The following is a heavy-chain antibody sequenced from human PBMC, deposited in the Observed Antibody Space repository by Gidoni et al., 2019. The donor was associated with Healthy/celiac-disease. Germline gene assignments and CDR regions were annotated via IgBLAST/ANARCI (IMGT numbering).Heavy chain of an antibody. CDR3: ARLSLTKGRSTYYYYGMDV. D-gene: IGHD1-1*01. CDR1: GGSISSSSYY. V-gene: IGHV4-39*01. CDR2: IYYSGST. Sequence: QLQLQESGPGLVKPSETLSLTCTVSGGSISSSSYYWGWIRQPPGKGLAWIGSIYYSGSTYYNPSLKSRVTISVDTSKNQFSLKLSSVTAADTAVYYCARLSLTKGRSTYYYYGMDVWGQGTTVTVSS. J-gene: IGHJ6*02.